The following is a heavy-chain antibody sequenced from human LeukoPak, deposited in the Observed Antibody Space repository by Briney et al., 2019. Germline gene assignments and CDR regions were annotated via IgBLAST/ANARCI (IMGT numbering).Heavy chain of an antibody. CDR1: GGSVSSDSYF. CDR2: IYYSGST. CDR3: ARGQRRLQDY. J-gene: IGHJ4*02. Sequence: SETLSLTCTVSGGSVSSDSYFWTWIRQPPGKGLEWIGYIYYSGSTNYNPSLKSRVTISLDTSKSQISLKLSSVTAADTAVYYCARGQRRLQDYWGQGTLVTVSP. V-gene: IGHV4-61*01.